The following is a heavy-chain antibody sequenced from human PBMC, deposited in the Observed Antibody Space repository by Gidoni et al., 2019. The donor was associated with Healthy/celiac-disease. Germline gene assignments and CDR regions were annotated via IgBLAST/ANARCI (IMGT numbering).Heavy chain of an antibody. D-gene: IGHD5-18*01. J-gene: IGHJ4*02. V-gene: IGHV3-21*01. CDR3: ARDGTHGDTAPPYDY. CDR1: GFTFSRYS. Sequence: EVQLVESGGGLVKPGGSLRLSCAASGFTFSRYSMNWVRQAPGKGLEWVSSISSSSSYIYYADSVKGRFTISRDNAKNSLYLQMNSLRAEDTAVYYCARDGTHGDTAPPYDYWGQGTLVTVSS. CDR2: ISSSSSYI.